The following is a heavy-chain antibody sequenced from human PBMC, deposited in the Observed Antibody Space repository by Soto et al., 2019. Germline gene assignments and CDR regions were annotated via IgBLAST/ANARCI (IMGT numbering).Heavy chain of an antibody. CDR2: FDPEDGET. J-gene: IGHJ4*02. D-gene: IGHD4-17*01. CDR1: GYTLTELS. CDR3: ATDYGGNSGEFDY. V-gene: IGHV1-24*01. Sequence: ASVKVSCKVSGYTLTELSMHWVRQAPGKGLEWMGGFDPEDGETIYAQKFQGRVTMTEDTSTDTAYMELSSLRSEDTAVYYCATDYGGNSGEFDYWGQRTPVTVSS.